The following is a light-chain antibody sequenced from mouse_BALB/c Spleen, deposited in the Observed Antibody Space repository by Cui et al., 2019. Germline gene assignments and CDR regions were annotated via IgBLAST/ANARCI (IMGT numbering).Light chain of an antibody. Sequence: DIKMAQSPPSMYATLGERVTITSKESQDINSYLSWFQQKPGKSPKTLIYRANRLVDGVPSRFSGSGSGQDYSLTISSLEYEDKGINYCLQYDEFPYTFGGGTKLEIK. CDR3: LQYDEFPYT. J-gene: IGKJ2*01. CDR2: RAN. CDR1: QDINSY. V-gene: IGKV14-111*01.